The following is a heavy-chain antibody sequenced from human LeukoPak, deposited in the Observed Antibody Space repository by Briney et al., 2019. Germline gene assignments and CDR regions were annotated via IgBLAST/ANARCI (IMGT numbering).Heavy chain of an antibody. V-gene: IGHV4-34*01. CDR1: GGSFSGYY. Sequence: SETLSLTCAVSGGSFSGYYRSWIRQPPGKGLEWIGEINHSGSTNYNPSLKSRVTISVDTSKNQFSLKLSSVTAADTAVYYCARVGAGDEAGTVDYWGQGTLVTVSS. J-gene: IGHJ4*02. D-gene: IGHD6-19*01. CDR2: INHSGST. CDR3: ARVGAGDEAGTVDY.